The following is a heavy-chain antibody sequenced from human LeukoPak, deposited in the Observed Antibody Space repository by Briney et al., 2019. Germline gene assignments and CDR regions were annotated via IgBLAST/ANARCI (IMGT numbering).Heavy chain of an antibody. D-gene: IGHD3-16*01. CDR2: TYYSGST. V-gene: IGHV4-31*03. J-gene: IGHJ6*02. CDR1: GGSISSGGYY. Sequence: SQTLSLTCTVSGGSISSGGYYWIWIRQHPGKGLEWTGYTYYSGSTYYNPSLKSRVTISVDTSKNQLSLNLSSVTAADTAVYYCARDLSDDGSPYTHYGMAVWGQGTTVTVSS. CDR3: ARDLSDDGSPYTHYGMAV.